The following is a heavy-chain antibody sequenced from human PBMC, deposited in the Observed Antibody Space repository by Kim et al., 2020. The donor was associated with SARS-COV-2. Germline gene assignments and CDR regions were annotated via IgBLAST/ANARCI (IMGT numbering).Heavy chain of an antibody. V-gene: IGHV4-39*01. J-gene: IGHJ4*02. CDR3: ARLPRINIAAAGTIDY. Sequence: SETLSLTCTVSGGSISSSSYYWGWIRQPPGKGLEWIGSIYYSGSTYYNPSLKSRVTISVDTSKNQFSLRLSSVTAADTAVYYCARLPRINIAAAGTIDYWGQGTLVTVSS. CDR1: GGSISSSSYY. CDR2: IYYSGST. D-gene: IGHD6-13*01.